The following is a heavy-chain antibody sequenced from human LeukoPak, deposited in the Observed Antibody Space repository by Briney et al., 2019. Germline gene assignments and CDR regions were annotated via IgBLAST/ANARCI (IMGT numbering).Heavy chain of an antibody. J-gene: IGHJ4*02. Sequence: GGSLRLSCAASGFTFSSYAMSWVRQAPGKGLEWVSAISGSGGSTYYADSVKGRFTISRDNSKNTLYLQMNSLRAEDTAVYYCAKGTMWELLPGPFDYWGQGTLVTVSS. CDR2: ISGSGGST. V-gene: IGHV3-23*01. CDR1: GFTFSSYA. D-gene: IGHD1-26*01. CDR3: AKGTMWELLPGPFDY.